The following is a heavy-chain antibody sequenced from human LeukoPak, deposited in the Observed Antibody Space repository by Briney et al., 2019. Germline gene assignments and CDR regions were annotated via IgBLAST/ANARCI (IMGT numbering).Heavy chain of an antibody. J-gene: IGHJ4*02. V-gene: IGHV1-3*04. CDR3: ARGSGYDWVSVN. D-gene: IGHD5-12*01. CDR2: INTGNGNT. Sequence: ASVKVSYKTSGYTFTSYVMHWVRQAPGQRLEWMGWINTGNGNTKYSQKFQGRVTITRDTSASTAYMELSSLRSEDTAVYYCARGSGYDWVSVNWGQGTLVTVSS. CDR1: GYTFTSYV.